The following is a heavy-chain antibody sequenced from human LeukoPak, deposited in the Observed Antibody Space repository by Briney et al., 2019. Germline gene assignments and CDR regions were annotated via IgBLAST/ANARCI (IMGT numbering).Heavy chain of an antibody. Sequence: SETLSLTCTVSGGPISSSSYYWGWIRQPPGKGLEWIASIYHSGSNYYNPSFKSRVTISVDTSKNQLSLKVMSVTTADTAVYYCASFYCSGGSCYQYYYYYYMDVWGKGTTVTISS. CDR3: ASFYCSGGSCYQYYYYYYMDV. V-gene: IGHV4-39*07. CDR2: IYHSGSN. D-gene: IGHD2-15*01. CDR1: GGPISSSSYY. J-gene: IGHJ6*03.